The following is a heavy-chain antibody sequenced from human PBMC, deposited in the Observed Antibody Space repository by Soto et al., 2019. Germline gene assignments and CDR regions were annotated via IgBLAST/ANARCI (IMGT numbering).Heavy chain of an antibody. J-gene: IGHJ5*02. CDR3: ARVVIGGVEYYDSKGGHWFDP. CDR2: IYYSGST. Sequence: QVQLQESGPGLVKPSQTLSLTCTVSGGSISSGGYYWSWIRQHPGKGLEWIGYIYYSGSTYYNPSLKSRVTISVDTSKNQFSLKLSSVTAADTAVYYCARVVIGGVEYYDSKGGHWFDPWGQGTLVTVSS. D-gene: IGHD3-22*01. V-gene: IGHV4-31*03. CDR1: GGSISSGGYY.